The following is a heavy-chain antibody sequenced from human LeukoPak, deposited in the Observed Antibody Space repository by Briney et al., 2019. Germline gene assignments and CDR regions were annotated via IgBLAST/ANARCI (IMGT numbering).Heavy chain of an antibody. V-gene: IGHV4-4*02. D-gene: IGHD3-16*01. J-gene: IGHJ4*02. CDR1: GGSINSDYW. CDR2: IYPSGTT. CDR3: VRGSDYVWDY. Sequence: SETLSLTCAVSGGSINSDYWWSWVRQSPGKGLEWIAEIYPSGTTNYNPSLESRVTISIDTSKSQVSLKVNSVTAADTAIYYCVRGSDYVWDYWGQGTLVTVSS.